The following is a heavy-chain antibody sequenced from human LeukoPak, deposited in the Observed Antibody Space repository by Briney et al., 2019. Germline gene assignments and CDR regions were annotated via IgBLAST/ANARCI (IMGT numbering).Heavy chain of an antibody. Sequence: PGGSLRLSCAASGFTLSSYAMSWVRLAPGKGLEWVSSISGSGGYTYYADSVKGRLTISGDNSKNTLYLQMNSLRAEDTAVYYCAKERGATLFDYWGQGTLVTVSS. J-gene: IGHJ4*02. V-gene: IGHV3-23*01. D-gene: IGHD1-26*01. CDR1: GFTLSSYA. CDR2: ISGSGGYT. CDR3: AKERGATLFDY.